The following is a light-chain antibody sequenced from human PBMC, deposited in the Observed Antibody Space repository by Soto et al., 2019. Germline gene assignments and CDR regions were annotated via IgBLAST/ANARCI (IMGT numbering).Light chain of an antibody. J-gene: IGKJ1*01. CDR1: QSVRSN. V-gene: IGKV3-15*01. CDR2: GAS. CDR3: QQYNNWPRVT. Sequence: EIVMTQSPATLSVSPGERATLSCRASQSVRSNLAWYQQKPGQAPRLLIYGASTRATGIPARFSGSGSGTEFTLTISSPQSEDFAVYYCQQYNNWPRVTFGQGTKVEIK.